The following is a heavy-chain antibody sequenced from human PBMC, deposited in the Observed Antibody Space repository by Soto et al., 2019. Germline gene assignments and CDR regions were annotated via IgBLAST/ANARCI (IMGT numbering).Heavy chain of an antibody. J-gene: IGHJ4*02. CDR3: ARWESGDWYLGI. CDR2: INPDGTLK. V-gene: IGHV3-7*03. Sequence: GGSLRLSCAASGFSLSGYWMTWVRQAPGKGLEWVASINPDGTLKYYVDSVKGRFTISRDNADNSLFLQMISLRVEDTAVYYCARWESGDWYLGIWGQGTLVTVSS. D-gene: IGHD2-21*02. CDR1: GFSLSGYW.